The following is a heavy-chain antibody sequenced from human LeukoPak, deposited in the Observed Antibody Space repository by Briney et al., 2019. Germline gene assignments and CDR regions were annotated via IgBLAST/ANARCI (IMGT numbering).Heavy chain of an antibody. D-gene: IGHD5-12*01. Sequence: ASVKVSCTASGYTFTSYGISWVRQAPGQGLEWMGWISAYNGNTNYAQKLQGRGTMTTDTSTSTAYMELRSLRSDDTAVYYCARGSGYDSPYWYFDLWGRGTLVTVSS. CDR3: ARGSGYDSPYWYFDL. CDR1: GYTFTSYG. J-gene: IGHJ2*01. CDR2: ISAYNGNT. V-gene: IGHV1-18*01.